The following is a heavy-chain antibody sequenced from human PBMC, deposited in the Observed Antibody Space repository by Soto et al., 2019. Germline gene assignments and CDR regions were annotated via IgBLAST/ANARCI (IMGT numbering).Heavy chain of an antibody. D-gene: IGHD3-10*01. V-gene: IGHV1-69*01. J-gene: IGHJ6*02. CDR3: ARDTHYYGSESDRGMDV. Sequence: QVQLVQSGAEVKKPGSSVKVSCKASGGTFSSYAISWVRQAPGQGLEWMGGIISIFGKANCAKKFQGRVTITPDESTSTAYMELSSLRSEHTAVYYCARDTHYYGSESDRGMDVWGQGTTVTVSS. CDR1: GGTFSSYA. CDR2: IISIFGKA.